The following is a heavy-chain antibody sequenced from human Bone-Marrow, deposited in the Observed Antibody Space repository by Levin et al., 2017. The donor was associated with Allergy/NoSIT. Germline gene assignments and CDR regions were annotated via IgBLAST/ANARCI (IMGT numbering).Heavy chain of an antibody. D-gene: IGHD5-12*01. CDR3: AKDSGYGGFTHSGFFDS. CDR2: LSGTSGTT. V-gene: IGHV3-23*01. Sequence: QAGGSLRLSCAASGFTFSSYAMNWVRQAPGKGLEWVSALSGTSGTTYYADSVKGRFTISRDNSKNMMYLQMNSLRAEDTATYYCAKDSGYGGFTHSGFFDSWGRGTLVTVSS. CDR1: GFTFSSYA. J-gene: IGHJ4*02.